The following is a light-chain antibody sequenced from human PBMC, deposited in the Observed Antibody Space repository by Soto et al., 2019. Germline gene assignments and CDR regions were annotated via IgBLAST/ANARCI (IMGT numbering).Light chain of an antibody. CDR1: SSNIGAGHV. Sequence: QSVLTQPPSVSGAPGQRVTISCTGSSSNIGAGHVVHWYQQFPGRAPKLLIYGSSNRPSGVPDRFSGSKSGTSASLAITGLPAEDEADYYCQSYANALRAPVFGGGTQLTVL. V-gene: IGLV1-40*01. J-gene: IGLJ2*01. CDR2: GSS. CDR3: QSYANALRAPV.